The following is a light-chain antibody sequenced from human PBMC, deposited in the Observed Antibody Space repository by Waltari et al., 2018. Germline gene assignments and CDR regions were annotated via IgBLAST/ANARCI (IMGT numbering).Light chain of an antibody. Sequence: DIQMTQSPSYLSASVGDRVTITCRASQSISSYLNWYQQKPGKAPKLLIYAASSLQSGVPSRFSGSGSGTDFTLTISSLQPEDFATYYCQQSYSTPTTFGGGTKVEIK. J-gene: IGKJ4*01. V-gene: IGKV1-39*01. CDR2: AAS. CDR1: QSISSY. CDR3: QQSYSTPTT.